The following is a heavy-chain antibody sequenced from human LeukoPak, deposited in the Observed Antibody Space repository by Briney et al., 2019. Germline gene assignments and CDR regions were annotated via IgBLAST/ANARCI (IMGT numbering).Heavy chain of an antibody. V-gene: IGHV4-59*08. CDR1: GGSTSSYY. D-gene: IGHD3-3*01. J-gene: IGHJ5*02. CDR3: ARHGYYDFWSGYHMAQYNWFDP. CDR2: IYYSGST. Sequence: PSETLSLTCTVSGGSTSSYYWSWIRQPPGKGLEWIEYIYYSGSTNYNPSLKSRVTISVDTSKNQFSLKLSSVTAADTAVYYCARHGYYDFWSGYHMAQYNWFDPWGQGTLVTVSS.